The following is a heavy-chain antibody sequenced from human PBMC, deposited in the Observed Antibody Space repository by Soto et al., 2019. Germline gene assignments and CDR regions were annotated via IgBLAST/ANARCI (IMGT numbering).Heavy chain of an antibody. CDR1: GYTFTSYD. J-gene: IGHJ4*02. CDR2: MNPNSGNT. D-gene: IGHD5-18*01. V-gene: IGHV1-8*01. Sequence: GASVKVSCKASGYTFTSYDINWVRQATGQGLEWMGWMNPNSGNTGYAQKFQGRVTMTRNTSISTAHMELSSLRSEDTAVYYCARGRRDTAMVVGPGYWGQGTLVTVSS. CDR3: ARGRRDTAMVVGPGY.